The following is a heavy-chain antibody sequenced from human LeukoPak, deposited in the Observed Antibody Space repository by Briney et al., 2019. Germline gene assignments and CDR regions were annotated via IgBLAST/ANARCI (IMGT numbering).Heavy chain of an antibody. Sequence: SETLSLTCTVSGGSISSYSWSWIRQPPGKGLEWIGFIFYSGSTNYNPSLKSRVTISVDTSKNQFSLKLSSVTAADTAVYYCARTALSGTNYYYYYMDVWGKGTTVTVSS. J-gene: IGHJ6*03. D-gene: IGHD1-1*01. CDR1: GGSISSYS. CDR2: IFYSGST. V-gene: IGHV4-59*08. CDR3: ARTALSGTNYYYYYMDV.